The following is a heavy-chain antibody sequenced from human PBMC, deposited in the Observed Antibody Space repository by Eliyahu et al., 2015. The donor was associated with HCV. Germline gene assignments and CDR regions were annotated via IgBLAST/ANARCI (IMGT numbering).Heavy chain of an antibody. J-gene: IGHJ4*02. D-gene: IGHD1-26*01. CDR2: INXDGSEK. CDR3: ARAHSGGATNY. V-gene: IGHV3-7*03. CDR1: GFTFSTXX. Sequence: EVQLVESGGGLVQPGGSLRLSCAASGFTFSTXXXSWVRQAPGKGLEWVANINXDGSEKYYVDSVKGRFTISRDNAKNSLYLQMNSLRAEDTAVYYCARAHSGGATNYWGQGTLVTVSS.